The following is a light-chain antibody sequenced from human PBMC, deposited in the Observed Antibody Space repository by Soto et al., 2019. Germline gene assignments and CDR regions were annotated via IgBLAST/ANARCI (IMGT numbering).Light chain of an antibody. Sequence: QSVLTQPASVSGVPGQSITISCTETSSDFGSYNLVSWYQQHPGKAPKLMIYEGSKRPSGVSNRFSGSKSGNTASLTISGLQAEDEADYYCSSYASSTTPYVFGTGTKVTVL. CDR2: EGS. CDR1: SSDFGSYNL. V-gene: IGLV2-14*02. CDR3: SSYASSTTPYV. J-gene: IGLJ1*01.